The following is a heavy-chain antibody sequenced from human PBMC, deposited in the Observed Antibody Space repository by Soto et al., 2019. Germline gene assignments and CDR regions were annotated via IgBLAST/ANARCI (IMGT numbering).Heavy chain of an antibody. CDR3: TRGPRDDSSGTGAN. CDR1: GCTFSLYW. V-gene: IGHV3-74*01. J-gene: IGHJ4*01. Sequence: WRSLRRSCVVCGCTFSLYWMHWVRQVPGHSPFWVSRISDYGTTTNYAYSVRGRFTISRDDSKNPRYLQKNNLKPDDTAIYYCTRGPRDDSSGTGANWGQGTPVTVSS. CDR2: ISDYGTTT. D-gene: IGHD1-1*01.